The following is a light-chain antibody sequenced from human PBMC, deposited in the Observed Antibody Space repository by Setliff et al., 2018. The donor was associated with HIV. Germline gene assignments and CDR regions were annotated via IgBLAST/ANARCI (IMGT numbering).Light chain of an antibody. CDR3: QVWDRGSDHFV. CDR1: NIGSKT. V-gene: IGLV3-21*03. J-gene: IGLJ1*01. CDR2: DDS. Sequence: SYELTQPPSGSAAPGKTGRITCGGNNIGSKTVHWYQQKPGQAPVLVVYDDSDRPSGIPERFSGSNSENTATLTISRVEAGDEADYYCQVWDRGSDHFVFGTGTKVTVL.